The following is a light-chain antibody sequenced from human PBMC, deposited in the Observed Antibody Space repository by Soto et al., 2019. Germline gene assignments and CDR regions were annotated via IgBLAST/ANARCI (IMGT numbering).Light chain of an antibody. CDR3: ASWDDSLRGHVA. CDR2: RNN. CDR1: DSNIWTNY. J-gene: IGLJ2*01. V-gene: IGLV1-47*01. Sequence: QSVLTQSPSASGTPGQRVSISCSGSDSNIWTNYVYWYQHVPGAAPKLLIFRNNQRPSGVPDRFSGSKSGTSASLAISGLQSEDEADYYCASWDDSLRGHVAFGGGTKLTVL.